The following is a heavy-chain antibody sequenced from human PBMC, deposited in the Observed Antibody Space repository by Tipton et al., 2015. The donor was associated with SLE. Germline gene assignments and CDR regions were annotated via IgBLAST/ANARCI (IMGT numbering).Heavy chain of an antibody. CDR2: IYPVDSDA. D-gene: IGHD6-19*01. Sequence: QLVQSGAEVKKPGESLRISCKASGYDFAHYWIGWVRQMPGKGLEWMGFIYPVDSDAGYSPSFHGQVTLSVDKAVSTVFLQWATLKAADTATYFCARQKQWSIPAKWNGIDVWGKGTPVTVSS. V-gene: IGHV5-51*01. CDR3: ARQKQWSIPAKWNGIDV. CDR1: GYDFAHYW. J-gene: IGHJ6*04.